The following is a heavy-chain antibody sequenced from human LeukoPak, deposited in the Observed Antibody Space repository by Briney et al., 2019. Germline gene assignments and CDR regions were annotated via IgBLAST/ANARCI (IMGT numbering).Heavy chain of an antibody. V-gene: IGHV3-48*01. CDR1: GFTFSSYS. Sequence: GGSLRLSCAASGFTFSSYSMNWVRQAPGKGLEWVSYISSSSSTIYYADSVKGRFTISRDNAKNSLYLQMNSLRAEDTAVYYCARDWGGEYSGHPEITDYWGQGTLVTVSS. D-gene: IGHD5-12*01. CDR3: ARDWGGEYSGHPEITDY. CDR2: ISSSSSTI. J-gene: IGHJ4*02.